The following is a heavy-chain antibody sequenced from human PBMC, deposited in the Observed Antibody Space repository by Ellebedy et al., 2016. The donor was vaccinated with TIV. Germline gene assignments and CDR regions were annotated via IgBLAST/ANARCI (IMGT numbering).Heavy chain of an antibody. CDR3: AGDYGAYFDY. V-gene: IGHV4-59*01. J-gene: IGHJ4*02. D-gene: IGHD4-17*01. CDR2: IYNSGST. Sequence: MPSETLSLTCTVSGGSISSYYWSWIRQPPGKGLEWIGYIYNSGSTNYNPSLKSRVTISVDTSKNQISLMLSSVTAADTAVYYCAGDYGAYFDYWGQGTLVTVSS. CDR1: GGSISSYY.